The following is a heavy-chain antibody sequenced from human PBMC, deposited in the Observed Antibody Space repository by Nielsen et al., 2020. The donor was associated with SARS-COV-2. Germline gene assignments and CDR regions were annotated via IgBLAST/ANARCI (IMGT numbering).Heavy chain of an antibody. CDR3: ARNGADIVATILQGQRYYYYYGMDV. V-gene: IGHV7-4-1*02. CDR2: INTNTGNP. CDR1: GYTFTSYA. D-gene: IGHD5-12*01. J-gene: IGHJ6*02. Sequence: ASVKVSCKASGYTFTSYAMNWVRQAPGQGLEWMGWINTNTGNPTYAQGFTGRFVFSLDTSVSTAYLQISSLKAEDTAVYYCARNGADIVATILQGQRYYYYYGMDVWGQGTTVTVSS.